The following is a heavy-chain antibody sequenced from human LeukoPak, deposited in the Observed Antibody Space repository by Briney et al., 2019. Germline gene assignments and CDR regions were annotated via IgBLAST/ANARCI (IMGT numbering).Heavy chain of an antibody. CDR2: IYYSGST. Sequence: SETLSLTCTVSGGSISSNYWSWIRQPPGKGLEWIGYIYYSGSTNYSPSLKSRVTISVDTSKNQFSLKLSSVTAADTAVYYCAKEPPHFIAVAGDYWGQGTLVTVSS. V-gene: IGHV4-59*01. CDR3: AKEPPHFIAVAGDY. CDR1: GGSISSNY. D-gene: IGHD6-19*01. J-gene: IGHJ4*02.